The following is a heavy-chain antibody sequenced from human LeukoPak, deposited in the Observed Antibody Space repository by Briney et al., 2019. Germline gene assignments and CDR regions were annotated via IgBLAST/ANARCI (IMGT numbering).Heavy chain of an antibody. D-gene: IGHD3-22*01. J-gene: IGHJ6*02. Sequence: APVKVSCKASGYTFTSYGISWVRQAPGQGLEWMGWISAYNGNTNYAQKLQGRVTMTTDTSTSTAYMELRSLRSDDTAVYYCARDRPHYYDSSGGYYYYYGMDVWGQGTTVTVSS. CDR2: ISAYNGNT. V-gene: IGHV1-18*01. CDR3: ARDRPHYYDSSGGYYYYYGMDV. CDR1: GYTFTSYG.